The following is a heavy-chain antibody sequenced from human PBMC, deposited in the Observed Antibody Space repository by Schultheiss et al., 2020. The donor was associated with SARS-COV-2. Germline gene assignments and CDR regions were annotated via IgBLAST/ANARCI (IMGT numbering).Heavy chain of an antibody. CDR3: ARNYYDFWSGYSGFDY. CDR1: GFTFSSYA. D-gene: IGHD3-3*01. CDR2: ISGSGGST. J-gene: IGHJ4*02. V-gene: IGHV3-23*01. Sequence: GESLKISCAASGFTFSSYAMSWVRQAPGKGLEWVSAISGSGGSTYYADSVKGRFTISRDNSKNTLYLQMNSLRAEDTAVYYCARNYYDFWSGYSGFDYWGQGTLVTVSS.